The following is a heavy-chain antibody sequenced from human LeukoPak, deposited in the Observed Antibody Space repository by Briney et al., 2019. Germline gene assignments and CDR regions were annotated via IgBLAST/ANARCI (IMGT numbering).Heavy chain of an antibody. D-gene: IGHD2-2*01. Sequence: ASVKVSCKASGYTFTGYYMHWVRQAPGQGLEWMGWINPNSGGTNYAQKLQGRVTMTTDTSTSTAYMELRSLRSDDTAVYYCARGGRLLSSRGYFDLWGRGTLVTVSS. CDR1: GYTFTGYY. CDR2: INPNSGGT. V-gene: IGHV1-2*02. CDR3: ARGGRLLSSRGYFDL. J-gene: IGHJ2*01.